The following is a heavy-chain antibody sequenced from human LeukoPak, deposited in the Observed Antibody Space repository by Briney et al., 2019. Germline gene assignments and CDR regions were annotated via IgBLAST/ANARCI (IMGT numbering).Heavy chain of an antibody. Sequence: ASVKVSCKASGYTFTNYYIHWVRQAPGQGLEWMGLINPGGGNTNYAQNFQGRVTMTRDTSASTVYMELSSLRSEDTAIYYCARIRDDYNDAYDIWGQGTVVTVPS. CDR2: INPGGGNT. D-gene: IGHD5-24*01. CDR1: GYTFTNYY. V-gene: IGHV1-46*01. CDR3: ARIRDDYNDAYDI. J-gene: IGHJ3*02.